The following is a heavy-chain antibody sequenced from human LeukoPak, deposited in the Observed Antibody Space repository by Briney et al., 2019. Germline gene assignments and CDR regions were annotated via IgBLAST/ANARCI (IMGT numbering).Heavy chain of an antibody. V-gene: IGHV4-59*12. J-gene: IGHJ4*02. Sequence: SETLPLTCTVSGGSISRYYWSWIRQPPGKGLEWIGYIYFSGPTNYNPSLKSRVTMSVDTSKNQFSLKLSSVAVADTAVYYCAREGRYGDYEGYWGQGTLVTVSS. CDR3: AREGRYGDYEGY. D-gene: IGHD4-17*01. CDR1: GGSISRYY. CDR2: IYFSGPT.